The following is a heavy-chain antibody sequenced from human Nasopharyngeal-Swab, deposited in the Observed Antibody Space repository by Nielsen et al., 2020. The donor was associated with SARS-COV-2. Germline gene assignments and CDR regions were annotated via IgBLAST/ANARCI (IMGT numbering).Heavy chain of an antibody. D-gene: IGHD6-13*01. J-gene: IGHJ5*02. CDR2: INHSGST. V-gene: IGHV4-34*01. Sequence: WIRQPPGKGLEWIGEINHSGSTNYNPSLKRRVTISVDTSKNQFSLKLSSVTAADTAVYYCARGQKGEQQLDPPLKTNNWFDPWGQGTLVTVSS. CDR3: ARGQKGEQQLDPPLKTNNWFDP.